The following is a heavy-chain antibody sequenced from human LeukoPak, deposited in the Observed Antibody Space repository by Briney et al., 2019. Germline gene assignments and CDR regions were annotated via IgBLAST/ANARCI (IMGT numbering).Heavy chain of an antibody. J-gene: IGHJ6*03. D-gene: IGHD2-15*01. CDR1: GGSISSYY. CDR2: IYYSGST. Sequence: SETLSLTCTVSGGSISSYYWSWIRQPPGKGLEWIGYIYYSGSTNYNPSLKSRVTISVDTSKNQFSLKLSSVTAADTAVYYCARGEYQYCSGGSCSFYYYYYMDVWGKGTTVTVSS. CDR3: ARGEYQYCSGGSCSFYYYYYMDV. V-gene: IGHV4-59*01.